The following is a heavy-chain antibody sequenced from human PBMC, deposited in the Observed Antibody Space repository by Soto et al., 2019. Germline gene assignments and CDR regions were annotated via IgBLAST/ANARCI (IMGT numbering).Heavy chain of an antibody. D-gene: IGHD6-19*01. CDR2: IWYDGSNK. CDR1: GFTFSSYV. V-gene: IGHV3-33*01. Sequence: GGSLRLSCAASGFTFSSYVMHLVGQAPGKGLEWVAVIWYDGSNKYYADSVKGRFTISRDNSKNTLYLQMNSLRAENTAVYYCARDRLKLIAVAATDALDIWGQGTMVTVS. CDR3: ARDRLKLIAVAATDALDI. J-gene: IGHJ3*02.